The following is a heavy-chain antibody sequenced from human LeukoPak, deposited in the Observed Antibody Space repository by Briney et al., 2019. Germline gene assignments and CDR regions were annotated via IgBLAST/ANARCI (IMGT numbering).Heavy chain of an antibody. J-gene: IGHJ4*02. V-gene: IGHV3-15*01. D-gene: IGHD3-22*01. CDR2: IKSKTDGGTT. CDR1: GFTFSNAW. Sequence: GGSLRLSCAASGFTFSNAWMSWVRQAPGKGLEWVGRIKSKTDGGTTDYAAPVKGRFTISRDDSKNTLYLQMNSLKTEDTAVYYCTTGPTYYYDSSGYFPFDYWGRGTLVTVSS. CDR3: TTGPTYYYDSSGYFPFDY.